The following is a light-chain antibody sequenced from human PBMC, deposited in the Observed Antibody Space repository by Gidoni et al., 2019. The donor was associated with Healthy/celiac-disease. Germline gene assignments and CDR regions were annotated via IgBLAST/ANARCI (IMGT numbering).Light chain of an antibody. J-gene: IGKJ1*01. CDR2: GAS. V-gene: IGKV3-15*01. CDR1: QSVSSN. CDR3: QQYNNWPPGT. Sequence: ELVMTQSPATLSVSPGERATLSCRASQSVSSNLAWYQQKPGQAPRLLIYGASTRATGIPARFSGSGSGTEFTLTISSLQSEDFAVYDCQQYNNWPPGTFGQGTKVEIK.